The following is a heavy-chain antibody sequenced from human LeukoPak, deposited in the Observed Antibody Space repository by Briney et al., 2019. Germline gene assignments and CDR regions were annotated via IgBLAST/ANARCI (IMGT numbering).Heavy chain of an antibody. J-gene: IGHJ1*01. CDR2: IYYSGST. Sequence: SETLSLTCTVSGGSISSYYWSWIRQPPGKGLEWIGSIYYSGSTYYNPSLKSRVTISVDTSKNQFSLKLSSVTAADTAVYYCASSIAAARSPPWHWGQGTLVTVSS. V-gene: IGHV4-59*12. CDR3: ASSIAAARSPPWH. CDR1: GGSISSYY. D-gene: IGHD6-13*01.